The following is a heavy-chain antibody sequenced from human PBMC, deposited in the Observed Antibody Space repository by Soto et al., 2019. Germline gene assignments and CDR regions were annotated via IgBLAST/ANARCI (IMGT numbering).Heavy chain of an antibody. V-gene: IGHV4-30-2*01. CDR3: ARGPLGAGSYYNVMYGMDV. CDR1: GGSISSGGYS. J-gene: IGHJ6*02. D-gene: IGHD3-10*01. Sequence: TLSLTCAVSGGSISSGGYSWSWIRQPPGKGLEWIGYIYHRGSTYYNPSLKSRVTISVDRSKNQFSLKLSSVTAADTAVHYCARGPLGAGSYYNVMYGMDVWGQGTTVTVSS. CDR2: IYHRGST.